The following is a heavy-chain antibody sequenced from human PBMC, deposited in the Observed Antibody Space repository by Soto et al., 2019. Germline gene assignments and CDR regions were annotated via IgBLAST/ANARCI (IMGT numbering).Heavy chain of an antibody. CDR2: ISAGGSNT. V-gene: IGHV3-23*01. CDR1: GFSFSNYA. CDR3: ARALTTDYYYYYGMDV. J-gene: IGHJ6*02. Sequence: PGGSLRLSCAASGFSFSNYAMNWVRQAPGKGLEWVSAISAGGSNTNYADSVKGRFTISRDNAKNSLYLQMNSLRAEDTAVYYCARALTTDYYYYYGMDVWGQGTTVTVSS.